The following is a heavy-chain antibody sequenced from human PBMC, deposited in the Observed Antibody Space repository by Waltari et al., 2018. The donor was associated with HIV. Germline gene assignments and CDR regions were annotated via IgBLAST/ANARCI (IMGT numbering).Heavy chain of an antibody. V-gene: IGHV4-39*01. Sequence: QLQLQQSDPGLVQPSENLSLTCTVPGGSVINSDSYWDFIRQSPGKGLEWIGNIYYTGTTFYNPSLKSRVTMSADLSRNQFSLRLNSVTAADTAIYYCARRPRMAAFYLYYGMDVWGQGTTVTVSS. CDR1: GGSVINSDSY. CDR2: IYYTGTT. J-gene: IGHJ6*02. D-gene: IGHD2-8*01. CDR3: ARRPRMAAFYLYYGMDV.